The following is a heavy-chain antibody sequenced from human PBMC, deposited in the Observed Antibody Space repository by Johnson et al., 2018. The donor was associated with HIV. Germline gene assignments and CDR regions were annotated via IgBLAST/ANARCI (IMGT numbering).Heavy chain of an antibody. J-gene: IGHJ3*02. CDR3: ARVLVRGPYPGYAFDI. V-gene: IGHV3-66*02. CDR2: VYRGGST. CDR1: EFSFTNAW. Sequence: VQLVESGGGVVQTGRSLRLSCAASEFSFTNAWMNWVRRAPGKGLEWVSVVYRGGSTYYADSVKGRFTVSRDNSKNTLYLQMNSLRVEDTAIYYCARVLVRGPYPGYAFDIWGQGTMVTVSS. D-gene: IGHD3-10*01.